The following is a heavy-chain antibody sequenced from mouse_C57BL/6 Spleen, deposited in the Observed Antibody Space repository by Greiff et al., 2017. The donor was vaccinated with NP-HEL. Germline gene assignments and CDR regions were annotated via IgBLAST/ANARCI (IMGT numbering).Heavy chain of an antibody. CDR3: ARLYYGSSLYAMDY. CDR2: IYPSDSET. J-gene: IGHJ4*01. Sequence: QVQLQQSGAELVRPGSSVKLSCKASGYTFTSYWMDWVKQRPGQGLEWIGNIYPSDSETHYNQKFKDKATLTVDKSSSTAYMQLSSLTSEDSAVYYCARLYYGSSLYAMDYWGQGTSVTVSS. CDR1: GYTFTSYW. D-gene: IGHD1-1*01. V-gene: IGHV1-61*01.